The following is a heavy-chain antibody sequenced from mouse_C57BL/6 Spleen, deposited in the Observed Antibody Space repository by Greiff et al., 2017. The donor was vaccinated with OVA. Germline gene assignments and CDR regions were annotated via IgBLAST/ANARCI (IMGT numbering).Heavy chain of an antibody. V-gene: IGHV1-53*01. D-gene: IGHD2-4*01. Sequence: VKLQQPGTELVKPGASVKLSCKASGYTFTSYWMHWVKQRPGQGLEWIGNINPSNGGTNYNEKFKSKATLTVDKSSSTAYMQLSSLTSEDSAVYYCARGAMITTVFDYWGQGTTLTVSS. CDR2: INPSNGGT. CDR1: GYTFTSYW. J-gene: IGHJ2*01. CDR3: ARGAMITTVFDY.